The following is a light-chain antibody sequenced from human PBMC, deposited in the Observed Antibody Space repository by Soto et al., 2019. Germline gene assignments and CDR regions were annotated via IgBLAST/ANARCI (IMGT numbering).Light chain of an antibody. Sequence: SALTQPPSASGSPGQSVTISCNGSSSDVGGYNYVSWYQRHPVKAPKLLIYEVTKRPSGVPDRFSGSKSGNTASLTVSGLQDEDEADYYCSSLAGCNIRDVFRTGTKVTV. V-gene: IGLV2-8*01. J-gene: IGLJ1*01. CDR2: EVT. CDR3: SSLAGCNIRDV. CDR1: SSDVGGYNY.